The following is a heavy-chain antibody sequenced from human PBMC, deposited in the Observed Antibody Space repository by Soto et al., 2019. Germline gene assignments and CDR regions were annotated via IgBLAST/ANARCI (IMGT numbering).Heavy chain of an antibody. D-gene: IGHD1-1*01. CDR1: GGSISSGGYY. V-gene: IGHV4-31*02. CDR3: ARSSLESRGWFDP. CDR2: IYYSGST. Sequence: SSETLSLTCTVSGGSISSGGYYWSWIRQHPGKGLEWIGYIYYSGSTYYNPSLKSRVTISVDTSKNQFSLKLSSVTAADTAVYYCARSSLESRGWFDPWGQGTLVTVSS. J-gene: IGHJ5*02.